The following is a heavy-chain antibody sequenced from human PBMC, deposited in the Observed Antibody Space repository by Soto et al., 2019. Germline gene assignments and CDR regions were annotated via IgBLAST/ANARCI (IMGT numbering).Heavy chain of an antibody. J-gene: IGHJ3*02. CDR2: IYYSGST. D-gene: IGHD4-17*01. Sequence: QVQLQESGPGLVKPSQTLSLTCTVSGGSISSGGYYWSWIRQHPGKGLEWIGYIYYSGSTYYNPSLKSQVTISVDTSKNQFSLKLTSVTAADTAVYYCARDLPMTTVTERGAFDIWGQGTMVTVSS. V-gene: IGHV4-31*01. CDR1: GGSISSGGYY. CDR3: ARDLPMTTVTERGAFDI.